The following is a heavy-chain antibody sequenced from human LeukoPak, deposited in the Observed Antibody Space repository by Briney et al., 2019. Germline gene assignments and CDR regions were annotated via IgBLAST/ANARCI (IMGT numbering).Heavy chain of an antibody. CDR1: GYTFTGYY. CDR3: ARDLVTMVRGGFDP. Sequence: GASVKVSCKASGYTFTGYYIHWVRQAPGQGLEWMGWINPNSGGTNYAQKFQGRVTMTRDTSISTAYMELSRLRSDDTAVYYCARDLVTMVRGGFDPWGQGTLVTVSS. D-gene: IGHD3-10*01. CDR2: INPNSGGT. V-gene: IGHV1-2*02. J-gene: IGHJ5*02.